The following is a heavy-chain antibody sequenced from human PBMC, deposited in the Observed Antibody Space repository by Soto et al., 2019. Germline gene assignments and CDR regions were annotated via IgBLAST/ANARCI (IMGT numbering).Heavy chain of an antibody. V-gene: IGHV3-30*18. CDR2: ISYDGSNK. J-gene: IGHJ4*02. CDR3: AKGSTAMTYFDY. Sequence: QVQLVESGGGVVQPGRSLRLSCAASGFTFSSYGMHWVRQAPGKGLEWVAVISYDGSNKYYVDSEKGRFTISRDNSKNTLYLQMNSLRAEDTAVYYCAKGSTAMTYFDYWGQGTLVTVSS. D-gene: IGHD5-18*01. CDR1: GFTFSSYG.